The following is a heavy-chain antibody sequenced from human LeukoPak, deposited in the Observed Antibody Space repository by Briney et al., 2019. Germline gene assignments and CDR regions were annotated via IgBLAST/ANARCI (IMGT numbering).Heavy chain of an antibody. V-gene: IGHV4-34*01. CDR2: INHSGST. D-gene: IGHD1-26*01. CDR1: GGSFSGYY. Sequence: KPSETLSLTCAVYGGSFSGYYWSWIRQPPGKGLEWIGEINHSGSTNYNPSLKSRVTISVDTSKNQFSLKLSSVTAADTAVCYCARVSGSPVGWGQGTLVTVSS. CDR3: ARVSGSPVG. J-gene: IGHJ4*02.